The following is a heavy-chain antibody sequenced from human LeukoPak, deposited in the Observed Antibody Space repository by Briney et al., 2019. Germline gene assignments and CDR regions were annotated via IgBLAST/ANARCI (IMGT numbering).Heavy chain of an antibody. CDR2: INHSGST. CDR1: GGSFSGYY. V-gene: IGHV4-34*01. CDR3: AGSYGYYDFWSGYYGGFDY. D-gene: IGHD3-3*01. Sequence: PSETLSLTCAVYGGSFSGYYWSWIRQPPGKGLEWIGEINHSGSTNYNPSLKSRVTISVDTSKNQFSLKLSSVTAADTAVYYCAGSYGYYDFWSGYYGGFDYWGQGTLVTVSS. J-gene: IGHJ4*02.